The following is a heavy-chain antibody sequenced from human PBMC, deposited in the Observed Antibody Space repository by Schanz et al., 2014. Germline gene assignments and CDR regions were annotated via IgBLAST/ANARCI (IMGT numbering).Heavy chain of an antibody. CDR3: AKYRGYYRVSGSYRELEY. V-gene: IGHV3-30*18. D-gene: IGHD3-10*01. Sequence: QVQLVESGGGVVQPGRSLRLSCAASGFTFSSYALHWVRQAPGKGLEWVAFVPFDGSQKFYADSVKGRFTISRDNAKNTLYLQMNSLRPEDTAVYYCAKYRGYYRVSGSYRELEYWGQGTLVTASS. J-gene: IGHJ4*02. CDR2: VPFDGSQK. CDR1: GFTFSSYA.